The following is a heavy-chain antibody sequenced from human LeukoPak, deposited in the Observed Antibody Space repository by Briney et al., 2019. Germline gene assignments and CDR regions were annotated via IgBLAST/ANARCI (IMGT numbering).Heavy chain of an antibody. D-gene: IGHD3-10*02. Sequence: SETLSLSCTVSSASISGYYWSWIRQPPGKGLEWIGYIYYSGSTNYNPSLKSRVTISVDTSKNQFSLKLSSVTAADTAVYYCARGRLRSDFDYWGQGTLVTVSS. J-gene: IGHJ4*02. CDR3: ARGRLRSDFDY. V-gene: IGHV4-59*01. CDR2: IYYSGST. CDR1: SASISGYY.